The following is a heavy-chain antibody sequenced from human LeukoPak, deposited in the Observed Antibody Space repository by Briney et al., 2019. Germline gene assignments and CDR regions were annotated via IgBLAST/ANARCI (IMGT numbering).Heavy chain of an antibody. Sequence: SETLSLTCTVSGGSLSSSYWSWGRQPAGKGVEWIGRIYSSGRTNYNNSPLSRGTISVDKSKKQYSLKQSSVTAADTAVYFCARVSNSCFDPWGQGTLVAVSS. CDR2: IYSSGRT. CDR3: ARVSNSCFDP. CDR1: GGSLSSSY. J-gene: IGHJ5*02. V-gene: IGHV4-4*07. D-gene: IGHD5-24*01.